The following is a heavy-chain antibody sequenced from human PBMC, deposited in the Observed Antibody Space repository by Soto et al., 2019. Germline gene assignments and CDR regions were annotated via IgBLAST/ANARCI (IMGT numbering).Heavy chain of an antibody. Sequence: GGSLRLSCAASGFTFDDYGMSWVRQAPGKGLEWVSGINWNGGSTGYADSVKGRFTISRDNAKNSLYLQMNSLRAEDTALYYCARERGYDFWGGSVTPPFGYYYGMDVWGQGTTVTVSS. CDR3: ARERGYDFWGGSVTPPFGYYYGMDV. CDR1: GFTFDDYG. J-gene: IGHJ6*02. V-gene: IGHV3-20*04. D-gene: IGHD3-3*01. CDR2: INWNGGST.